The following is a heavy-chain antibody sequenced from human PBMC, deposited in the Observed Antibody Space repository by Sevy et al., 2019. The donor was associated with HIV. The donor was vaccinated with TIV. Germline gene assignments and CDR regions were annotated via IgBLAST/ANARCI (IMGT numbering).Heavy chain of an antibody. CDR3: ARTPLLSIPGTTDVYFDI. V-gene: IGHV1-69*13. J-gene: IGHJ4*02. CDR2: IIPIFGTT. CDR1: GGTFSNYA. D-gene: IGHD4-4*01. Sequence: ASVKVSCKASGGTFSNYALSWVRQAPGQGLEWMGGIIPIFGTTNFAQTFQGRVTITADESRRTAYMELSSLKPADTAVYYCARTPLLSIPGTTDVYFDIWGQGTLVTVSS.